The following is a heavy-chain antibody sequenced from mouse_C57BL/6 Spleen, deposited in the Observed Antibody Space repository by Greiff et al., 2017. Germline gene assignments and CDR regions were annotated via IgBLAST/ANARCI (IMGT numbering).Heavy chain of an antibody. CDR3: ARDQYYGFYY. CDR2: ISSGGSYT. Sequence: EVKLMESGGDLVKPGGSLKLSCAASGFTFSSYGMSWVRQTPDKRLEWVATISSGGSYTYSPDSVKGRFTISRDNAKNTLYLQMSSLKSEDTAMYYCARDQYYGFYYWGQGTTLTVSS. J-gene: IGHJ2*01. V-gene: IGHV5-6*01. CDR1: GFTFSSYG. D-gene: IGHD1-2*01.